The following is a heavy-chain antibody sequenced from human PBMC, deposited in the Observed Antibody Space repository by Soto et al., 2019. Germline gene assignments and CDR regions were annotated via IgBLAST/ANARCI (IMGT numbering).Heavy chain of an antibody. Sequence: ASVKVSCKASGYTFTSYGISWVRQAPGQGLEWMGWISAYNGNTNYAQKLQGRVTMTTDTSTSTAYMELRSLRSDDTAVYYCARDAGIVVVVAGAFDIWGQGTMVTVSS. J-gene: IGHJ3*02. V-gene: IGHV1-18*01. CDR2: ISAYNGNT. CDR1: GYTFTSYG. D-gene: IGHD2-15*01. CDR3: ARDAGIVVVVAGAFDI.